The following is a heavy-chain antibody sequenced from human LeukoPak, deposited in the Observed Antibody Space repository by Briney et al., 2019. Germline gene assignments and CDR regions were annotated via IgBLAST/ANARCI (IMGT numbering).Heavy chain of an antibody. CDR1: GGSISSSSYY. V-gene: IGHV4-39*07. CDR3: ARDTAYYGPGSYYYGMDV. Sequence: SETLSLTCTVSGGSISSSSYYWGWIRQPPGKGLEWIGSIYYSGSTYYNPSLKSRVTISVDTSKNQFSLKLSSVTAADTAVYYCARDTAYYGPGSYYYGMDVWGQGTTVTVSS. J-gene: IGHJ6*02. CDR2: IYYSGST. D-gene: IGHD3-10*01.